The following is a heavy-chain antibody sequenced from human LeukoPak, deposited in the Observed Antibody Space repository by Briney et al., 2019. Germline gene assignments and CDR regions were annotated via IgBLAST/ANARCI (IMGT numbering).Heavy chain of an antibody. Sequence: ASVKVSCKASGYTFTGYYMHWVRQAPGQGLEWMGWINPNSGGTNYAQKFQGRVTMTRDTSISTAYMELSRLRSDDTAVYYCARSAGVGATGYFQHWGQGTLVTVSS. CDR2: INPNSGGT. V-gene: IGHV1-2*02. CDR3: ARSAGVGATGYFQH. CDR1: GYTFTGYY. J-gene: IGHJ1*01. D-gene: IGHD1-26*01.